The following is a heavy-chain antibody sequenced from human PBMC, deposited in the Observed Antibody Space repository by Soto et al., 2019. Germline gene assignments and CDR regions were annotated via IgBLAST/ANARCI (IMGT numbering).Heavy chain of an antibody. CDR1: GFTFSSYW. CDR2: INSDGSST. D-gene: IGHD3-10*01. Sequence: GGSLRLSCAASGFTFSSYWMHWVRQAPGKGLVWVSRINSDGSSTSYADSVKGRFTISRDNAMNTLYLQMNSLRAEDTAVYYCASEVLPFYGMDVWGQGTTVTVSS. CDR3: ASEVLPFYGMDV. J-gene: IGHJ6*02. V-gene: IGHV3-74*01.